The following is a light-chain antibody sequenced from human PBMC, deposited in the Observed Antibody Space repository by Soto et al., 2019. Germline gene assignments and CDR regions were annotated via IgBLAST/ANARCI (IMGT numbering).Light chain of an antibody. CDR1: QRVGSNY. Sequence: DIVLTHNHGTLSLSPSDRSPLXCEASQRVGSNYLAWYQQKSGQPPRLLIHGASSRATGVPDRFSGSGSGTDFSLTISRLEPEDFAVYFCQQSGSSPLTFGGGTKVDIK. CDR3: QQSGSSPLT. V-gene: IGKV3-20*01. J-gene: IGKJ4*01. CDR2: GAS.